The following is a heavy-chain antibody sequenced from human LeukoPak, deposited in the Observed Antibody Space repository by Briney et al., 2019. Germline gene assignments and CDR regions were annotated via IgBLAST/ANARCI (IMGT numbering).Heavy chain of an antibody. CDR3: ARHEDPYSSGWGDYYYGMDV. Sequence: GESLKISCKASGYPFTTHWIGWVRQLPGKGLEWMGIIYPGDSDTKYSPSFQGRVTISADESISTAYLQWSSLKASDTAMYYCARHEDPYSSGWGDYYYGMDVWGQGTTVTVSS. CDR1: GYPFTTHW. CDR2: IYPGDSDT. D-gene: IGHD6-19*01. V-gene: IGHV5-51*01. J-gene: IGHJ6*02.